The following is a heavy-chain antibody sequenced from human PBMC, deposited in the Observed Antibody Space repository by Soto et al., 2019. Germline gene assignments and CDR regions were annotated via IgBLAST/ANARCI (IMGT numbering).Heavy chain of an antibody. Sequence: QVQLQESGPGLVKPSGTLSLTCAVSSGSISSSNWWSWVRQPPGKGLEWIGEIYHSGSTNYNPSLKSRVTMSVDKSTNQFSLKLSSVTPADTAVYYCARANSDDLREYYFDYWGQGTLVTVSS. CDR3: ARANSDDLREYYFDY. CDR1: SGSISSSNW. CDR2: IYHSGST. D-gene: IGHD1-1*01. V-gene: IGHV4-4*02. J-gene: IGHJ4*02.